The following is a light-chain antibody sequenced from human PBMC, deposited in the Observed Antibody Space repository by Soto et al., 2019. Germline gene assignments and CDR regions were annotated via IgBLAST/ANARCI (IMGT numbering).Light chain of an antibody. V-gene: IGKV3-20*01. Sequence: EIVLTQSPGTLSVSPGERVTLSCRASQSVTNSYVAWYQQKPGQAPRLLIYDAATRATGIPDRFSGSGSGTDFSLNISRLEPEDLAVYFCQQYGSSPLTFGGGTKVDIK. CDR1: QSVTNSY. J-gene: IGKJ4*01. CDR2: DAA. CDR3: QQYGSSPLT.